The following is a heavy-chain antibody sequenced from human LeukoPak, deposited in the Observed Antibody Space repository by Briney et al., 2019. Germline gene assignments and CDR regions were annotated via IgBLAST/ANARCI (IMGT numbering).Heavy chain of an antibody. CDR3: ARDITSEEMATKPSDY. D-gene: IGHD5-24*01. Sequence: SVKVSCKASGGTFSSYAISWVRQAPGQGLEWMGRIIPILGIANYAQKFQGRVTITADKSTSTAYMELSRLRSEDTAVYYCARDITSEEMATKPSDYWGRGTLVTVSS. CDR2: IIPILGIA. V-gene: IGHV1-69*04. CDR1: GGTFSSYA. J-gene: IGHJ4*02.